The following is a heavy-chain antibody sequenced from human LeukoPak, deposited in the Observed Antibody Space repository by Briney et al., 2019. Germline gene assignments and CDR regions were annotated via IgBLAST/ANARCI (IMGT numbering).Heavy chain of an antibody. CDR1: GFTFSSYS. J-gene: IGHJ4*02. V-gene: IGHV4-34*01. CDR2: MFRTGTT. CDR3: ARGLSDVY. Sequence: PGGSLRLSCAASGFTFSSYSMNSVRQAPGKGLEWIGSMFRTGTTYYNPSLQSRVTISIDTSKNQFSLILSSVTAADTAVYYCARGLSDVYWGQGTLVTVSS.